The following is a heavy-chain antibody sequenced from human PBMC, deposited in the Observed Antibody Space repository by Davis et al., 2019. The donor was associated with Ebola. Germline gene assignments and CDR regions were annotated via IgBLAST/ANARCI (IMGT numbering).Heavy chain of an antibody. D-gene: IGHD3-10*01. J-gene: IGHJ6*04. CDR2: ISSDSDYI. CDR3: ARDGELWFGELLYYYYGMDV. CDR1: GFTFSTYS. V-gene: IGHV3-21*01. Sequence: GGSLRLSCAASGFTFSTYSMSWVRQAPGKGLEWVSSISSDSDYIYYADSAKGRFTISRDNAKNSLYLQMNSLRAEDTAVYYCARDGELWFGELLYYYYGMDVWGKGTTVTVSS.